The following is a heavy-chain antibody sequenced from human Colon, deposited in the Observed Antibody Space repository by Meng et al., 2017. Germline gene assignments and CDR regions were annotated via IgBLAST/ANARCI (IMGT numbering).Heavy chain of an antibody. Sequence: EVQLVGSGGGLVQPLGSLRLTCVASGFTFSSYAMSWVRQAPGKGLEWVSAISNSGTSTYDADSVKGRFTISRDNSRNTLYLQMNSLRAEDTAVYYCAKGRTSDYWGQGTLVTVSS. CDR3: AKGRTSDY. V-gene: IGHV3-23*04. D-gene: IGHD3/OR15-3a*01. CDR2: ISNSGTST. J-gene: IGHJ4*02. CDR1: GFTFSSYA.